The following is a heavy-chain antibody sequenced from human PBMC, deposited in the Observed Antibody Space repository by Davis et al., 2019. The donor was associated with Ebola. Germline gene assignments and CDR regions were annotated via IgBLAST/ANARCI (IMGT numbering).Heavy chain of an antibody. J-gene: IGHJ4*02. CDR2: IYYSGST. D-gene: IGHD3-22*01. CDR1: GGSISSYY. V-gene: IGHV4-39*01. Sequence: SETLSLTCTVSGGSISSYYWGWIRQPPGKGLEWIGSIYYSGSTYYNPSLKSRVTISVDTSKNQFSLKLSSVTAADTAVYYCARHPDSSGYFYYFDYWGQGTLVTVSS. CDR3: ARHPDSSGYFYYFDY.